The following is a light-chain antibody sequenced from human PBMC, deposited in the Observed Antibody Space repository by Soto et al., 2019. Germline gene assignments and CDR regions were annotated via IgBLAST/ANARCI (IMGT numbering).Light chain of an antibody. CDR1: QSVGSD. Sequence: EIVMTQSPATLSVSPGERTTLSCRASQSVGSDLAWYQQTPGRAPRLLIYGVSVRATGIPARFSGSGSGTEFTLTISSLQSEDFAVYYCQQYNNWTFGQGTKVDI. J-gene: IGKJ1*01. V-gene: IGKV3-15*01. CDR2: GVS. CDR3: QQYNNWT.